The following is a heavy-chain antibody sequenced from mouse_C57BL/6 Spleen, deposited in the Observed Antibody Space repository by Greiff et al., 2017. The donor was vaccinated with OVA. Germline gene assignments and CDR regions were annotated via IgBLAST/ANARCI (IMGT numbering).Heavy chain of an antibody. Sequence: VKVVESGAELVRPGTSVKVSCKASGYAFTNYLIEWVKQRPGQGLEWIGVINPGSGGTNYNEKFKGKATLTADKSSSTAYMQLSSLTSEDSAVYFCARKGTGAFDYWGQGTTLTVSS. J-gene: IGHJ2*01. CDR1: GYAFTNYL. CDR3: ARKGTGAFDY. CDR2: INPGSGGT. D-gene: IGHD4-1*01. V-gene: IGHV1-54*01.